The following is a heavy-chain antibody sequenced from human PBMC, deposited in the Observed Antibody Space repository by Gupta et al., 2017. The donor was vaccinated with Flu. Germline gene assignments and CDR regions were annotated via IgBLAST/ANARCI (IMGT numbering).Heavy chain of an antibody. Sequence: EVQLVQSGAEVQKPGESLKLSCKGSGYSFTRYWLGWVRQMPGKGLEWMGIIYPGDSDTRYSPSFQGQVTISADKSISTAYLQWSSLKASDTAMYYCARRSIAARRGWFDPWGQGTLVTVSS. CDR3: ARRSIAARRGWFDP. D-gene: IGHD6-6*01. J-gene: IGHJ5*02. V-gene: IGHV5-51*01. CDR2: IYPGDSDT. CDR1: GYSFTRYW.